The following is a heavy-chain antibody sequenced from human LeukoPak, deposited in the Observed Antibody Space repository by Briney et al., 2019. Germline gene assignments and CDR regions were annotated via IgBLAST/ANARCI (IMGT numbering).Heavy chain of an antibody. V-gene: IGHV4-34*01. CDR3: ARDQGTIILGYFDY. CDR1: GGSSSGYY. CDR2: INHSRST. Sequence: PSETLSLTCVLYGGSSSGYYWSWIRQPPGKGLEWIGEINHSRSTNYNPSLKSRVTISVDTSKNQFSLKLRSVTAADTAVYYCARDQGTIILGYFDYWGQGTLVTVSS. J-gene: IGHJ4*02. D-gene: IGHD3-22*01.